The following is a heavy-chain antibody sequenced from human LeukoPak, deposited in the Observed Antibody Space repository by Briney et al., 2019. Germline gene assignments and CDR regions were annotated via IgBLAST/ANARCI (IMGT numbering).Heavy chain of an antibody. J-gene: IGHJ4*02. V-gene: IGHV4-4*07. Sequence: PSETLSLTCTVSGGSISSYYWSWIRQPAGKGLEWIGRIYTSGSTNYNPSLKSRVTMSVDTSKNQFSLKLSSVTAADTAVYYCAREALQLYGDYFPFDYRGQGTLVTVSS. CDR3: AREALQLYGDYFPFDY. CDR2: IYTSGST. CDR1: GGSISSYY. D-gene: IGHD4-17*01.